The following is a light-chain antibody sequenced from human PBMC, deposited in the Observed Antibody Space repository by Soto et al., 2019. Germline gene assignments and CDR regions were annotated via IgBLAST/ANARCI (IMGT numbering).Light chain of an antibody. CDR1: SSDVCGYNY. Sequence: QSALAQPASVSGSPGQSITISCTGTSSDVCGYNYVSWYQQHPGKAPKLMIYEVSNRPSGVSNRFSGSKSGNTASLTISGLQAEDEADYYCSSYTSSNTYVFGTGTKV. V-gene: IGLV2-14*01. CDR3: SSYTSSNTYV. J-gene: IGLJ1*01. CDR2: EVS.